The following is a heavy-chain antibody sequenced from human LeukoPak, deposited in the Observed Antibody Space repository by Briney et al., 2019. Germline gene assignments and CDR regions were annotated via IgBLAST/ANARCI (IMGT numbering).Heavy chain of an antibody. V-gene: IGHV3-66*01. CDR2: IYRGGST. D-gene: IGHD3-16*01. CDR1: GFTVSYNY. J-gene: IGHJ4*02. CDR3: AKFGPSDY. Sequence: GGSLRLSCVASGFTVSYNYMSWVRQAPGKGLEWVSSIYRGGSTYYADSVKDRFTISRDNSKNTLYLQMNSLRAEDTAVYYCAKFGPSDYWGQGTLVTVSS.